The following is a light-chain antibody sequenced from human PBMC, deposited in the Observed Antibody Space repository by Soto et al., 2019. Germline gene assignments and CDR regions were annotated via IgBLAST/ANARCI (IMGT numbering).Light chain of an antibody. CDR2: SNN. J-gene: IGLJ2*01. CDR3: AAWDDSLNGLL. CDR1: SSNIGSHA. V-gene: IGLV1-44*01. Sequence: QYVLTQPPSASGTPGQRVTISCSGSSSNIGSHAVNWYQQLPGTAPKLLIYSNNQRPSGVPDRFSGSKSGTSASLAISGLQSEDEADYYCAAWDDSLNGLLFGGGTKPTVL.